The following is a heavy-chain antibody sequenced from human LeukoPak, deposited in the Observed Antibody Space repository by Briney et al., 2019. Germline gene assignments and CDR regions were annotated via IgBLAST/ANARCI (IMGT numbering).Heavy chain of an antibody. D-gene: IGHD1-14*01. Sequence: GASVKVSCKASGYTFTSYGISWVRQAPGQGLEWMGWISAYNGNTNYAQKLQGRVTMTTDTSTSTAYMELSSLRSEDTAVYYCFGNYYGMDVWGQGTTVTVSS. CDR1: GYTFTSYG. V-gene: IGHV1-18*04. CDR3: FGNYYGMDV. CDR2: ISAYNGNT. J-gene: IGHJ6*02.